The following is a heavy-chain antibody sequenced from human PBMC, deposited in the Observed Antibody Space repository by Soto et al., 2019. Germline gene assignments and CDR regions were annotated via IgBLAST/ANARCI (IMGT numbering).Heavy chain of an antibody. CDR3: ARASVRLCSSASCYNEPRGMDV. CDR1: AFTFTRYS. D-gene: IGHD2-2*02. CDR2: NAADGSRA. V-gene: IGHV3-74*01. J-gene: IGHJ6*02. Sequence: GGSLILSGRSSAFTFTRYSMHWAPQPPGTGPLCVASNAADGSRASYGDSVKGRFSIFIDNAKNPLYLQLHSLRAEYTAVYYCARASVRLCSSASCYNEPRGMDVWGQGTTVAVYS.